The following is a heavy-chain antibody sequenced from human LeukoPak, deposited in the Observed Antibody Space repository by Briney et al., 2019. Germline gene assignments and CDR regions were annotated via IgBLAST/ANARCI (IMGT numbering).Heavy chain of an antibody. CDR3: ARDGGSFNWFDP. Sequence: SVKVSCKASGGTFSSYAISWVRQAPGQGLEWMGGITPIFGTANYAQKFQGRVTITADESTSTAYMELSSLRSEDTAVYYCARDGGSFNWFDPWGQGTLVTVSS. J-gene: IGHJ5*02. D-gene: IGHD2-15*01. V-gene: IGHV1-69*13. CDR1: GGTFSSYA. CDR2: ITPIFGTA.